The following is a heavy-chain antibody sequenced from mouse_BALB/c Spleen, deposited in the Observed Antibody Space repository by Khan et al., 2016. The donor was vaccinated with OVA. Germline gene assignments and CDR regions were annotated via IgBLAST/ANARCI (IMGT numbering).Heavy chain of an antibody. V-gene: IGHV5-9-3*01. J-gene: IGHJ3*01. CDR1: GFTFSTYA. CDR3: ARSPYGNFAY. D-gene: IGHD2-1*01. Sequence: EVQLQESGGGLVKPGGSLKLSCAASGFTFSTYAMSWIRQTPEKRLEWVATINSDGDYTYYPDSVTGRFTISRDNAKNTLYLQMSSLRSEDTAMYYCARSPYGNFAYWGHGTLVTVSA. CDR2: INSDGDYT.